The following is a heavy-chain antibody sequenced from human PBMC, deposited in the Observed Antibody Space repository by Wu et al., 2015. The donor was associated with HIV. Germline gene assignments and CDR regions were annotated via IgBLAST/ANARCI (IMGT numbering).Heavy chain of an antibody. J-gene: IGHJ4*02. Sequence: QVQLVQSGAEVKKPGASVRVSCKASGYTFTIYSISWVRQAPGQGLEWMGWSSADNSNTNYAQKFQGRVTMTTETSTSTAYMELRSLRSDDTAVYYCAREGYYYGYGKTTLTPWGQGTLVTVSS. CDR1: GYTFTIYS. CDR3: AREGYYYGYGKTTLTP. D-gene: IGHD3-10*01. V-gene: IGHV1-18*01. CDR2: SSADNSNT.